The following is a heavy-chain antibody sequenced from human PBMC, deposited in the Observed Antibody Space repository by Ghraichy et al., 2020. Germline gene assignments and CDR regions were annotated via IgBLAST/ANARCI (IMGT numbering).Heavy chain of an antibody. J-gene: IGHJ6*03. D-gene: IGHD3-3*01. CDR3: ARGGRSTIFGVDESYYMGV. CDR1: GFTFSSYG. V-gene: IGHV3-33*01. CDR2: IWYDGSNK. Sequence: GGSLRLSCAASGFTFSSYGMHWVRQAPGKGLEWVAVIWYDGSNKYYADSVKGRFTISRDNSKNTLYLQMNSLRAEDTAVYYCARGGRSTIFGVDESYYMGVWGKGTTVTVSS.